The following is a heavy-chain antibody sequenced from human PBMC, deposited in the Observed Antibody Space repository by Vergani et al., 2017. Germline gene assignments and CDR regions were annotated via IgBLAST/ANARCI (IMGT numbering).Heavy chain of an antibody. Sequence: QVQLQESGPGQVKPSQTLSLPCTVSGGSISSAGYFWSWIRQHPGKGLELIGYIYHSGSAYYNPSLESRVTMSVDTSKNQFSLNLSSVTAADTAMYYCARMGGYDEGDAFRIGYFDSWGPGILVTVSS. D-gene: IGHD3-22*01. J-gene: IGHJ4*02. CDR2: IYHSGSA. CDR1: GGSISSAGYF. CDR3: ARMGGYDEGDAFRIGYFDS. V-gene: IGHV4-31*03.